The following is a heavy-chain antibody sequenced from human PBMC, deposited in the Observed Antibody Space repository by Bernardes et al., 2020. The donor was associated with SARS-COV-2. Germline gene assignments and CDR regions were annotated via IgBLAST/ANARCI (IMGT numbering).Heavy chain of an antibody. Sequence: SLRLSCAASGFTFSTYVMHWVRQAPGKGLEWVALISYDGTNKYYADSVKGRFTISRDNSKNTLYLQMNSLRAEDTAVYYCAKDFFDRDYLDYWGQGTLVTVSS. CDR2: ISYDGTNK. CDR1: GFTFSTYV. J-gene: IGHJ4*02. V-gene: IGHV3-30*18. CDR3: AKDFFDRDYLDY. D-gene: IGHD3-3*01.